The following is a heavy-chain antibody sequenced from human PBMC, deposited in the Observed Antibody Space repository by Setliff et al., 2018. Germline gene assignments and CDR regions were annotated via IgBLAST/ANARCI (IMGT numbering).Heavy chain of an antibody. V-gene: IGHV4-59*02. CDR3: VREGYSEYFQD. CDR2: ISYSGIT. Sequence: SETLSITCNVSGASVSSHYWDWIRQPPGKGLEWIGFISYSGITTYNVSLKSRVSISVDTSKNQLSLTLSSVTAADTAVYYCVREGYSEYFQDWGRGTLVTVSS. CDR1: GASVSSHY. D-gene: IGHD1-1*01. J-gene: IGHJ1*01.